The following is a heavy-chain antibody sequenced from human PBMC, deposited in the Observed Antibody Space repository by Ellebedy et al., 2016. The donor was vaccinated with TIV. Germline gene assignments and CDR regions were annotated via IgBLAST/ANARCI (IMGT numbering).Heavy chain of an antibody. D-gene: IGHD2-15*01. CDR2: VQQRGSEK. Sequence: GESLKISCVASGFSLSNWWMSWVRQAPGKGLEWVANVQQRGSEKYYVASVKGRFTISRDNAKNTLYLQMNSLRAEDTAVYYGVRERDVCSGSSCLGSAFDIWGQGTMVTVSS. J-gene: IGHJ3*02. V-gene: IGHV3-7*01. CDR1: GFSLSNWW. CDR3: VRERDVCSGSSCLGSAFDI.